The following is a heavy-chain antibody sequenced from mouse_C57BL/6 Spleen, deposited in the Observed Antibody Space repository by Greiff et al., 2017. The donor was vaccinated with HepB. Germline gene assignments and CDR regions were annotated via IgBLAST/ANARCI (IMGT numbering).Heavy chain of an antibody. CDR2: INPNNGGT. CDR1: GYTFTDYN. CDR3: ARGDYYCGSSPWFAY. V-gene: IGHV1-18*01. Sequence: VQLQQSGPELVKPGASVKIPCKASGYTFTDYNMDWVKQSPGKSLEWIGDINPNNGGTIYNQKFKGKATLTVDKSSSTAYMQLRSLTSEDTSVYYCARGDYYCGSSPWFAYWGQGTLVTVSA. D-gene: IGHD1-1*01. J-gene: IGHJ3*01.